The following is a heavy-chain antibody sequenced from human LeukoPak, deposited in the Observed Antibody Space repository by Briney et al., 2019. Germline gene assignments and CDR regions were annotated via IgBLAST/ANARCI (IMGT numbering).Heavy chain of an antibody. D-gene: IGHD4-11*01. J-gene: IGHJ4*02. V-gene: IGHV3-49*05. CDR3: TRVQHDYSNYFWLVYFDY. CDR2: IRSKAYGGTT. CDR1: GFTFGDYA. Sequence: NPGGSLRLSCTASGFTFGDYAMSWFRQAPGKGLEWVGFIRSKAYGGTTEYAASVKGRFTISRDDSKSIAYLQMNSLKTEDTAVYYCTRVQHDYSNYFWLVYFDYWGQGTLVTVSS.